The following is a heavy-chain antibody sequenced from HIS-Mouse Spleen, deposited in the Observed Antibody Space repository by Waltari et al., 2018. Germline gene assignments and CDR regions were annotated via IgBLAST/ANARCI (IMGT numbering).Heavy chain of an antibody. CDR3: ARGGSRGSYYVLDY. J-gene: IGHJ4*02. V-gene: IGHV3-30-3*01. CDR1: GFTFSRYA. CDR2: ISYDGSNK. Sequence: QVQLVESGGGVVQPGRSLRLSCAASGFTFSRYAMHWVRQAPGKGLEWVAVISYDGSNKYYADSVKGRFTISRDNSKNTLYLQMNSLRAEDTAVYYCARGGSRGSYYVLDYWGQGTLVTVSS. D-gene: IGHD1-26*01.